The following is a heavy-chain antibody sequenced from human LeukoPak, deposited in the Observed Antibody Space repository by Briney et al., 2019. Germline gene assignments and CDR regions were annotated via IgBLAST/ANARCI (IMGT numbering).Heavy chain of an antibody. V-gene: IGHV1-69*06. CDR1: GGTFSSYA. J-gene: IGHJ4*02. CDR3: ARGSSGWYYFDY. Sequence: SVKVSCKASGGTFSSYAISWVRQAPGQGLEWMGGIIPIFGTANYAQKFQGRVTITADKSTSTAYMELSSLRSEDTAVYYCARGSSGWYYFDYWGQGTLVTVSS. D-gene: IGHD6-19*01. CDR2: IIPIFGTA.